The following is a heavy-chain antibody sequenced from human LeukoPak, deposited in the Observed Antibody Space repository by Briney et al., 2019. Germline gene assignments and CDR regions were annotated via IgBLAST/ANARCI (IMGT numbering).Heavy chain of an antibody. Sequence: PGGSLRLSCAASGFNFSPYGMSWIRQAPGKGLEWVAGISGSGSDTYYADSVKGRFTISRDNLKNTVDLQMNSLRADDTAVYYCAKLGTYFYFDFWGRGTLVTVSS. D-gene: IGHD7-27*01. CDR2: ISGSGSDT. CDR1: GFNFSPYG. J-gene: IGHJ2*01. V-gene: IGHV3-23*01. CDR3: AKLGTYFYFDF.